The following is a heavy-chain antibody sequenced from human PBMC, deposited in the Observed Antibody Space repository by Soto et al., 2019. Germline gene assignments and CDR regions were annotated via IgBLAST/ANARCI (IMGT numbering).Heavy chain of an antibody. J-gene: IGHJ4*02. CDR2: ISGSGGST. V-gene: IGHV3-23*01. CDR3: AKDEGQEDIVVVPAAILVDY. Sequence: TGGSLRLSCAASGFTFSSYAMSWVRQAPERGLEWVSAISGSGGSTYYADSVKGRFTISRDNSKNTLYLQMNSLRAEDTAVYYCAKDEGQEDIVVVPAAILVDYWGQGTLVTVSS. CDR1: GFTFSSYA. D-gene: IGHD2-2*01.